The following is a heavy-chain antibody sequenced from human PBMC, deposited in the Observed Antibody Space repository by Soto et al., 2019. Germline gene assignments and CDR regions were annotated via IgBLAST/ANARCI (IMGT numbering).Heavy chain of an antibody. CDR2: ISSNGITT. CDR3: ARDYGDGYWYFDL. Sequence: EVQLLESGGGLVQPGGSLRLSCAASGFTFSTYAMHWVRQAPGKGLEYVSAISSNGITTYYANSVKGRFTISRDNSKNTLYLQMGSLRAEDMAVYYCARDYGDGYWYFDLWGRGTLVTVSS. J-gene: IGHJ2*01. V-gene: IGHV3-64*01. D-gene: IGHD4-17*01. CDR1: GFTFSTYA.